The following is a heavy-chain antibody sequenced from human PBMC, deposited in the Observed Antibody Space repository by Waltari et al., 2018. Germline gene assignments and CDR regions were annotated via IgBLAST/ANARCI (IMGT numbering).Heavy chain of an antibody. CDR1: GGSFSGYY. Sequence: QVQLQQWGAGLLKPSETLSLTCAVYGGSFSGYYWSWIRQPPGTGLEWIGEINHSVSTNYNPSLKSRVTISVDTSKKQFSLKLSSVTAADTAVYYCAREKIRGMVRGVIAPFDYWGQGTLVTVSS. J-gene: IGHJ4*02. V-gene: IGHV4-34*01. D-gene: IGHD3-10*01. CDR3: AREKIRGMVRGVIAPFDY. CDR2: INHSVST.